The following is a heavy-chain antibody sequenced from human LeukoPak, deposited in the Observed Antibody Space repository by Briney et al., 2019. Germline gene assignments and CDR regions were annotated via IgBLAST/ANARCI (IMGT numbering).Heavy chain of an antibody. CDR2: IRDDESAP. V-gene: IGHV3-30*02. J-gene: IGHJ6*03. CDR1: GLIFSTSG. D-gene: IGHD6-13*01. Sequence: GGSLRLSCVASGLIFSTSGMHAVRQAPGKGLEWLTHIRDDESAPYNADSVKGPDTLSRENSNNTLYLQMNSLRGEDTAVYYCAKQMMERQQYYYMDVWGKGTSVTVSS. CDR3: AKQMMERQQYYYMDV.